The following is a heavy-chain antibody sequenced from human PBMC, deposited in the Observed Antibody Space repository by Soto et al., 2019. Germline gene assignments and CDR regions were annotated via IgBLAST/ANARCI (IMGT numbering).Heavy chain of an antibody. D-gene: IGHD3-22*01. CDR3: ARDDYDSSGYLGY. CDR2: IWYDGSNK. CDR1: GFTFSSYG. J-gene: IGHJ4*02. V-gene: IGHV3-33*01. Sequence: GGSLRLSCAASGFTFSSYGMHWVRQAPGKGLEWVAVIWYDGSNKCYADSVKGRFTISRDNSKNTLYLQMNSLRAEDTAVYYCARDDYDSSGYLGYWGQGTLVTVSS.